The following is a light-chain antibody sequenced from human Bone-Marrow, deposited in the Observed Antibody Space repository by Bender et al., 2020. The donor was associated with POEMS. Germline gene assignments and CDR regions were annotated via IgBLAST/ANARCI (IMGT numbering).Light chain of an antibody. Sequence: QSALTQPASVSGSPGQSITISCTGTSSDVGNDDLVSWYQQHPGKAPKLMIYEGTKRPSGVSNRFSGSKSGNTASLTISGLQAEDEADYYCAAWEDSLNGWVFGGGTKLTVL. V-gene: IGLV2-23*01. J-gene: IGLJ3*02. CDR1: SSDVGNDDL. CDR2: EGT. CDR3: AAWEDSLNGWV.